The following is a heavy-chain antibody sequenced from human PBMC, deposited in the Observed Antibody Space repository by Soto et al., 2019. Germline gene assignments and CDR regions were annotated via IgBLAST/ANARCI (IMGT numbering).Heavy chain of an antibody. Sequence: SETLSLTCTVSGGSISSYYWSWIRQPAGKGLEWIGRIYTSGSTNYNPSLKSRVTMSVDTSKNQFSLKLRSVTAADTAVYYCASDRSSGWDQGYGMDVWGQGTTVTVSS. CDR1: GGSISSYY. V-gene: IGHV4-4*07. D-gene: IGHD6-19*01. CDR2: IYTSGST. CDR3: ASDRSSGWDQGYGMDV. J-gene: IGHJ6*02.